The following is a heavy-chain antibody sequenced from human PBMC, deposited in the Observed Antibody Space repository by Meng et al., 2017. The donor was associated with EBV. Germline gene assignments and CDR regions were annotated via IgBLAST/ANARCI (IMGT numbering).Heavy chain of an antibody. Sequence: QGPWGQSGAEVRRPWSPCKASCKTSWGTFRGDAISWVRQAPGQGLEWMGGLIPMSDAPHYAQKFQGRVTITADESTSTHYMDLSGLRSEDTAVYYCASESGRGFTPDYWGQGTLVTVSS. CDR2: LIPMSDAP. V-gene: IGHV1-69*12. J-gene: IGHJ4*02. CDR3: ASESGRGFTPDY. D-gene: IGHD3-10*01. CDR1: WGTFRGDA.